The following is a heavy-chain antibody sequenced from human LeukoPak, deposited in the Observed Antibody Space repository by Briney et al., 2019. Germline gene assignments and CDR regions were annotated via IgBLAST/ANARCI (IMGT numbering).Heavy chain of an antibody. J-gene: IGHJ4*02. CDR3: ARDPLIVGATPFDY. Sequence: ASVKVSCKASGYTFTSYGISWVRQAPGQGLEWMGWISAYNGNTNYAQKLQGRVTMTTDTSTSTAYMELRSLRSDDTALYYCARDPLIVGATPFDYWGQGTLVTVSS. V-gene: IGHV1-18*01. D-gene: IGHD1-26*01. CDR1: GYTFTSYG. CDR2: ISAYNGNT.